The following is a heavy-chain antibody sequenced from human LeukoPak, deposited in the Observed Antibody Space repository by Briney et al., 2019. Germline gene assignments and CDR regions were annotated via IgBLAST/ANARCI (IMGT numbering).Heavy chain of an antibody. Sequence: GGSLRLSCAASGFTFSSYSMNWVRQAPGKGLEWVSSISSSSSYIYYADSVKGRFTISRDNAKNSLYLQMDSLRVEDTAVYYCARDPYSGSYGPYYYYYMDVWGKGTTVTISS. D-gene: IGHD1-26*01. V-gene: IGHV3-21*06. J-gene: IGHJ6*03. CDR2: ISSSSSYI. CDR1: GFTFSSYS. CDR3: ARDPYSGSYGPYYYYYMDV.